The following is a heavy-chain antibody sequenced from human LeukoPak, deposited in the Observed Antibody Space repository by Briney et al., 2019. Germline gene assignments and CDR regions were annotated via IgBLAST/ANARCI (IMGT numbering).Heavy chain of an antibody. CDR2: IIPIFGTA. V-gene: IGHV1-69*06. J-gene: IGHJ6*04. CDR1: GGTFSGYA. D-gene: IGHD5-12*01. CDR3: ASGNIVATIAYYYYGMDV. Sequence: SVKVSCKASGGTFSGYAISWVRQAPGQGLEWMGGIIPIFGTANYAQKFQGRVTITADKSTSTAYMELSSLRSEDTAVYYCASGNIVATIAYYYYGMDVWGKGTTVTVSS.